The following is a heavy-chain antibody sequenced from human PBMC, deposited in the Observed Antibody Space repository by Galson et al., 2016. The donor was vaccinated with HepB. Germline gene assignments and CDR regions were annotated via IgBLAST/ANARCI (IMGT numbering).Heavy chain of an antibody. CDR2: IYIAGDT. CDR3: ATELRSWQKGGLDS. J-gene: IGHJ4*02. V-gene: IGHV3-53*01. CDR1: GFSVSNNY. Sequence: SLRLSCAASGFSVSNNYMTWVRQSPGKGLEWLSVIYIAGDTYYSDSLRGRFTASRDNAKNTLYLQMTSLSAEDTAVYYSATELRSWQKGGLDSWGQGTLVTVSS. D-gene: IGHD5-12*01.